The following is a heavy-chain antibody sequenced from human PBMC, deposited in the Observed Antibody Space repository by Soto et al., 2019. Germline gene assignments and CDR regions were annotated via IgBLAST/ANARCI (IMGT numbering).Heavy chain of an antibody. V-gene: IGHV3-23*01. Sequence: EVQLLDSGGGLVQPGGSLRLSCAASGFTFSNYAMTWVRQGPGKGLEWVSGISGSGGRSYYADSVKCRFTISRDNSKSSLYLQINTRRAEDSAVYYCAKAYFVWSSEQPYYFDYWGQGTLVTVSS. J-gene: IGHJ4*02. CDR1: GFTFSNYA. CDR2: ISGSGGRS. CDR3: AKAYFVWSSEQPYYFDY. D-gene: IGHD3-16*01.